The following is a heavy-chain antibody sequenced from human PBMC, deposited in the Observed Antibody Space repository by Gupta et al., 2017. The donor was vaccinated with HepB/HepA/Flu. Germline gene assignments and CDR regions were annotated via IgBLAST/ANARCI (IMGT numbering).Heavy chain of an antibody. CDR2: ISGSGLSK. V-gene: IGHV3-23*01. D-gene: IGHD4-11*01. J-gene: IGHJ4*02. CDR1: GFPFHSYA. CDR3: GEGADVEGVQKQHVDN. Sequence: EVQLLESGGGLLQPGVSLRLSCAASGFPFHSYAMIWVRQAPGRGMEWIASISGSGLSKDYEKFGKGRFTISRDNSKNTADLKVNSRREAEKAVVDGGEGADVEGVQKQHVDNWGQGSRVTVSS.